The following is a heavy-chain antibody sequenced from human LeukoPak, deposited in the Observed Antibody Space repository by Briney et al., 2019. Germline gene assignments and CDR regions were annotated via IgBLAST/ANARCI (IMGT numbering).Heavy chain of an antibody. D-gene: IGHD3-9*01. CDR1: GFTFSSYA. CDR3: AASGLRYFDWLLFLNWFDP. CDR2: ISGSGGST. V-gene: IGHV3-23*01. Sequence: PGGSLRLSCAASGFTFSSYAMSWVRQAPGKGLEWVSAISGSGGSTYYADSVKGRFTISRDNSKNTLHLQMNGLRAEDTAVYYCAASGLRYFDWLLFLNWFDPWGQGTLVTVSS. J-gene: IGHJ5*02.